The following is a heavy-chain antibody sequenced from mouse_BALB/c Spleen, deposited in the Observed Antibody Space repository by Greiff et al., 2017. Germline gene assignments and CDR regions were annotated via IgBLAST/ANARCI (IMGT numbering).Heavy chain of an antibody. Sequence: EVQLVESGGGLVQPGGSRKLSCAASGFTFSSFGMHWVRQAPEKGLEWVAYISSGSSTIYYADTVKGRFTISRDNPKNTLFLQMTSLRSEDTARYYCGRAPLLRGAMDYWGQGTSVTVSS. CDR1: GFTFSSFG. CDR2: ISSGSSTI. V-gene: IGHV5-17*02. CDR3: GRAPLLRGAMDY. D-gene: IGHD1-1*01. J-gene: IGHJ4*01.